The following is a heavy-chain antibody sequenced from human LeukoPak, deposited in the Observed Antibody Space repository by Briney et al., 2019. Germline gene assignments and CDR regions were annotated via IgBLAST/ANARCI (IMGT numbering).Heavy chain of an antibody. D-gene: IGHD3-9*01. CDR1: GFTVSSNY. V-gene: IGHV3-66*01. CDR3: ARDRLHYDSLTGYPAD. CDR2: IYSGGST. Sequence: PGGSLRLSCADSGFTVSSNYMRWVRQAPGKGLEWVSVIYSGGSTHYADSVKGRFTISRDNSKNTLYLQMNSLRAEDTAVYYCARDRLHYDSLTGYPADWGQGTLVTVFS. J-gene: IGHJ4*02.